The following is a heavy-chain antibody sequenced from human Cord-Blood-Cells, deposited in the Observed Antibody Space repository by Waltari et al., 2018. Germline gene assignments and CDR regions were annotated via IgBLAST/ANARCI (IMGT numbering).Heavy chain of an antibody. Sequence: QVQLQQWGAGLLKPSETLSLTCAVYGGSFSGYYWSWIRQPPGKGLEWIGEINHSGSTNYNPSLKSGVTISVDTSKNQCSRKLSSVTAADTAVYYCARADYDYVWGSYRYGVGYFDYWGQGTLVTVSS. CDR3: ARADYDYVWGSYRYGVGYFDY. CDR2: INHSGST. V-gene: IGHV4-34*01. D-gene: IGHD3-16*02. CDR1: GGSFSGYY. J-gene: IGHJ4*02.